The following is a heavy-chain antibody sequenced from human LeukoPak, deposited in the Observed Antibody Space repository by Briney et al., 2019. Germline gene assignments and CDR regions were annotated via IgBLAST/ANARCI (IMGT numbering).Heavy chain of an antibody. D-gene: IGHD5-24*01. CDR1: GGSISSYY. CDR2: IYTSGST. J-gene: IGHJ5*02. V-gene: IGHV4-4*09. Sequence: SETLSLTCTVSGGSISSYYWSWIRQPPGKGLEWIGHIYTSGSTNYNPSLKSRVTISVDTSKNQFSLKLSSVTAADTAVYYCARVSYKYNWFDPWGQGTLVTVSS. CDR3: ARVSYKYNWFDP.